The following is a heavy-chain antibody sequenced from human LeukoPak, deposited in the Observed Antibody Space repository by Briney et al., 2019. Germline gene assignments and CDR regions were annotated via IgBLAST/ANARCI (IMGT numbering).Heavy chain of an antibody. CDR3: ARDIRGSGSYDFDY. CDR2: IIPIFGTT. D-gene: IGHD3-10*01. CDR1: GGTFSSYA. Sequence: ASVKVSCKASGGTFSSYAISWVRQAPGQGLEWMGGIIPIFGTTNYAQKFQGRVTITADKSTSTAYMELSSLRSEDTAVYYCARDIRGSGSYDFDYWGQGTLVTVSS. J-gene: IGHJ4*02. V-gene: IGHV1-69*06.